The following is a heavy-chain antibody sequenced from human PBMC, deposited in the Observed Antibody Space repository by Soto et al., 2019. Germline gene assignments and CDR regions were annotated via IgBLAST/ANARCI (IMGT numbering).Heavy chain of an antibody. J-gene: IGHJ6*02. Sequence: EVQLLESGGGLVQPGGSLRLSCAASGFSFSSYAMSWVRQAPGKGLEWVSGINTSGGSTYYADSVKGRFTTSRDNSRNTLYLQMNSLRVEDTAVYYCAKDWVPMDVWGQGTTVTVSS. CDR3: AKDWVPMDV. CDR2: INTSGGST. V-gene: IGHV3-23*01. D-gene: IGHD3-10*01. CDR1: GFSFSSYA.